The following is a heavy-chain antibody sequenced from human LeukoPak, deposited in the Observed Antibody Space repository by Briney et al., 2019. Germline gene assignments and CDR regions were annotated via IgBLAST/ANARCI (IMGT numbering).Heavy chain of an antibody. Sequence: PSETLSLTCSVSGGSISGTNYYWGWIRQPPGKGLEWIGSIYYSGTTYYNPSLKSRVTISVDTSKNQFSLKLSSVTAADTAVYYCARRDGYYRGWFDPWGQGTLVTVSS. CDR2: IYYSGTT. D-gene: IGHD3-3*01. V-gene: IGHV4-39*01. CDR3: ARRDGYYRGWFDP. J-gene: IGHJ5*02. CDR1: GGSISGTNYY.